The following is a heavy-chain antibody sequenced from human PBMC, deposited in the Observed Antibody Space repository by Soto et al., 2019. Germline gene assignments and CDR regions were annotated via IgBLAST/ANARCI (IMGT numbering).Heavy chain of an antibody. V-gene: IGHV3-23*01. D-gene: IGHD3-3*01. Sequence: LRLSCAASGFSFGSYALGWVRQAPGKGLEWVSTISGSDGKTFYADSVKGRFSISRDTSQSTLYLQMNSLRADDTAIYYCARWSYLDYWGQGTRVTVS. CDR1: GFSFGSYA. J-gene: IGHJ4*02. CDR3: ARWSYLDY. CDR2: ISGSDGKT.